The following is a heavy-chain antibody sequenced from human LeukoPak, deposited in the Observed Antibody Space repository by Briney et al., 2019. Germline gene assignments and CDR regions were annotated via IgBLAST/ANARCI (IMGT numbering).Heavy chain of an antibody. Sequence: ASVKVSCKASGYTFTSYYMHWVRQAPGQGLEWMGIINPSGGSTSYAQKFQGRVTMTRDTSTSTVYMELSSLRSEDTAVYYCARTYDYVWGSYSPFDYWGQGTLVTVSS. CDR1: GYTFTSYY. D-gene: IGHD3-16*01. CDR2: INPSGGST. V-gene: IGHV1-46*01. J-gene: IGHJ4*02. CDR3: ARTYDYVWGSYSPFDY.